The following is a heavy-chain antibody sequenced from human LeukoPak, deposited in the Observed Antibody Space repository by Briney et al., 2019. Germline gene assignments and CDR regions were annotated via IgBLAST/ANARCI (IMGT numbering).Heavy chain of an antibody. D-gene: IGHD3-10*01. CDR1: GGTFSSYA. CDR2: IIPIFGTA. Sequence: SVKVSCTASGGTFSSYAISWVRQAPGQGLEWMGGIIPIFGTANYAQKFQGRVTITADKSTSTAYMELSSLRSEDTAVYYCARTLVSGSGRRGNNFDYWGQGTLVTVSP. J-gene: IGHJ4*02. V-gene: IGHV1-69*06. CDR3: ARTLVSGSGRRGNNFDY.